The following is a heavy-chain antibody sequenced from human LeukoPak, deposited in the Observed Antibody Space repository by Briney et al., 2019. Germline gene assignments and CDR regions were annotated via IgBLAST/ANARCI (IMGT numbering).Heavy chain of an antibody. CDR3: ARDHGEGYYDSSGYYGAYDAFDI. V-gene: IGHV1-2*02. Sequence: ASVKVSCKASGYTFSGYYIHWVRQAPGQGLEWMGWINPNSGGTNYAQKFQGRVTVTGDTSFNTAYMELRSLRSDDTAVYYCARDHGEGYYDSSGYYGAYDAFDIWGQGTMVTVSS. CDR2: INPNSGGT. D-gene: IGHD3-22*01. J-gene: IGHJ3*02. CDR1: GYTFSGYY.